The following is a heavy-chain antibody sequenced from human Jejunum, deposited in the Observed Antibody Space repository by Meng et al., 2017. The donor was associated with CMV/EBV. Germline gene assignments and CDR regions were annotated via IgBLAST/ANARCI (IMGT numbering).Heavy chain of an antibody. CDR3: AKTRFEY. J-gene: IGHJ4*02. D-gene: IGHD4-11*01. V-gene: IGHV3-23*01. CDR2: ISAGGEST. Sequence: LRLSCAASGLTFISSAMSWVRQAPGKGLELVSTISAGGESTYFADSVKGRFSISRDNSKNMVYLQLNSLRADDTAVYYCAKTRFEYWGQGTLVTVSS. CDR1: GLTFISSA.